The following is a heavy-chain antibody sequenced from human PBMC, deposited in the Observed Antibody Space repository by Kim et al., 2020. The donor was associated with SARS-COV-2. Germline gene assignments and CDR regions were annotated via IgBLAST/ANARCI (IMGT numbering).Heavy chain of an antibody. D-gene: IGHD1-26*01. CDR2: INPNSGGT. V-gene: IGHV1-2*02. J-gene: IGHJ4*02. CDR1: GYTFTGYY. CDR3: ARYFFRWELLRGGGPQGGYFDY. Sequence: ASVKVSCKASGYTFTGYYMHWVRQAPGQGLEWMGWINPNSGGTNYAQKFQGRVTMTRDTSISTAYMELSRLRSDDTAVYYCARYFFRWELLRGGGPQGGYFDYWGQGTLVTVSS.